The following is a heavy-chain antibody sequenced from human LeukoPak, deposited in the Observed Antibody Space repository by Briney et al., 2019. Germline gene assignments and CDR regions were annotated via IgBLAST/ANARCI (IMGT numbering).Heavy chain of an antibody. V-gene: IGHV3-21*01. J-gene: IGHJ6*02. CDR2: ISSSSSYI. Sequence: PGGSLRLSCAASGFTVSSNYMSWVRQAPGKGLEWVSSISSSSSYIYYADSVKGRFTISRDNAKNSLYLQMNSLRAEDTAVYYCARDLSDYCSGGSCYSAGSYGMDVWGQGTTVTVSS. CDR3: ARDLSDYCSGGSCYSAGSYGMDV. CDR1: GFTVSSNY. D-gene: IGHD2-15*01.